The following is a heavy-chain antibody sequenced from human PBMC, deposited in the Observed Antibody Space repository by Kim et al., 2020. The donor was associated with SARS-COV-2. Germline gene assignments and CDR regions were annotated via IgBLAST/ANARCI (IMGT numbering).Heavy chain of an antibody. Sequence: SVKVSCKASGGTFSSYAISWVRQAPGQGLEWMGGIIPIFGTANYAQKFQGRVTITADESTSTAYMELSSLRSEDTAVYYCARHNDIWFGELLSWFDPWGQGTLVTVSS. CDR3: ARHNDIWFGELLSWFDP. CDR1: GGTFSSYA. J-gene: IGHJ5*02. V-gene: IGHV1-69*13. CDR2: IIPIFGTA. D-gene: IGHD3-10*01.